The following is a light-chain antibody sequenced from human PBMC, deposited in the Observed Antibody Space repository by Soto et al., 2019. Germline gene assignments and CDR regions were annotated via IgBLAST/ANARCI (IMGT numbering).Light chain of an antibody. CDR3: QQYNNYPRT. V-gene: IGKV1-5*01. Sequence: DIQMTQSPSTLSASIGDRVTLTCRASESIRTWLAWYQHKPGKAPKFLIYGASSLESGIPSRFSGSGSGTEFTLTISNLQPDDFATYFCQQYNNYPRTFGQGTKVDIK. CDR2: GAS. J-gene: IGKJ1*01. CDR1: ESIRTW.